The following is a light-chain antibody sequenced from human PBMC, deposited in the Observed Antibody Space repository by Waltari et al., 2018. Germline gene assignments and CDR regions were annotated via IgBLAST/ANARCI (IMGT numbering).Light chain of an antibody. V-gene: IGLV2-11*01. J-gene: IGLJ3*02. CDR2: DVS. CDR1: SSDVGGYNY. Sequence: QSALTQPRSVSGSPGQSVTISCTGTSSDVGGYNYFSWYQQHPGKAPKLMIFDVSQRPSGVPDRFSGSKSGNTASLTISGLQADDEADYYCCSYAGGSWVFGGGTKLTVL. CDR3: CSYAGGSWV.